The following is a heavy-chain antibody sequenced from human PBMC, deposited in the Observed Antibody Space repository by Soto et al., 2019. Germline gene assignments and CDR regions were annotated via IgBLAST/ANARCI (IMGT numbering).Heavy chain of an antibody. CDR3: AGRSGSSDY. CDR2: TSYDEIDK. V-gene: IGHV3-30*04. CDR1: GFTFSNYT. Sequence: GGSLRLSCAASGFTFSNYTMHWVRQAPGKGLEWVALTSYDEIDKYFADAVKGRFTISRDNSKNTSYLQMDSRRAEDTAVYYCAGRSGSSDYWGRGTLVTVSS. J-gene: IGHJ4*02. D-gene: IGHD3-10*01.